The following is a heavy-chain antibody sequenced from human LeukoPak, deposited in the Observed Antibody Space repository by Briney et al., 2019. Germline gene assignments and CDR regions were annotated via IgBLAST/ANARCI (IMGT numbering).Heavy chain of an antibody. D-gene: IGHD3-22*01. CDR3: ARTREGGYDSSAYYSQPDAFDI. V-gene: IGHV3-21*01. Sequence: PGGSLRLSCAASGFTFSSYSMNWVRQAPGKGLEWVSSISSSSSYIYYADSVKGRFTISRDNAKNSLYLQMNSLRAEDTAVYYCARTREGGYDSSAYYSQPDAFDIWGQGTMVTVSS. CDR1: GFTFSSYS. CDR2: ISSSSSYI. J-gene: IGHJ3*02.